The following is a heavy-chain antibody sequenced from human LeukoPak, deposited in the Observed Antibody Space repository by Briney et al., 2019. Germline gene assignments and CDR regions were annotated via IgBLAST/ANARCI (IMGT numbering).Heavy chain of an antibody. Sequence: LSLTCAVYGGSFSGYYWSWIRQPPGKGLEWVAVIWYDGSNKYYADSVKGRFTISRDNSKNTLYLQMNSLRAEDTAVYYCARGVSFDYWGQGTLVTVSS. CDR2: IWYDGSNK. J-gene: IGHJ4*02. V-gene: IGHV3-33*08. CDR3: ARGVSFDY. CDR1: GGSFSGYY.